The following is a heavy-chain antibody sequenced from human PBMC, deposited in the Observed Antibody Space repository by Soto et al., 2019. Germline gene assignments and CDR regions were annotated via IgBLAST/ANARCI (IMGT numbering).Heavy chain of an antibody. CDR1: GFTFSSYA. CDR2: ISGSGGST. D-gene: IGHD6-13*01. V-gene: IGHV3-23*01. Sequence: GGSLRLSCAASGFTFSSYAMSWVRQAPGKGLEWVSAISGSGGSTYYADSVKGRFTISRDNSKNTLYLQMNSLRAEDPAVYYCATYIGIAAAGTETHAFDIWGQGTMVTVSS. J-gene: IGHJ3*02. CDR3: ATYIGIAAAGTETHAFDI.